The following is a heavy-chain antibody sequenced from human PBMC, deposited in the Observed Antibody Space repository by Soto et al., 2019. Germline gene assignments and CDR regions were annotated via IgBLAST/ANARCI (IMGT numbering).Heavy chain of an antibody. Sequence: QVQLVQSGAEVKKPGASVKVSCKASGYTFNNYGISWVRQAPGQGLEWMGWIGPYNGNTDHAQNFQGRVTMTTDTSTNTAYMELRSLRSDDTALYYCARCYFRVGSCYTCWHFDLWGGGTLGTVSS. CDR2: IGPYNGNT. CDR1: GYTFNNYG. D-gene: IGHD2-15*01. CDR3: ARCYFRVGSCYTCWHFDL. V-gene: IGHV1-18*01. J-gene: IGHJ2*01.